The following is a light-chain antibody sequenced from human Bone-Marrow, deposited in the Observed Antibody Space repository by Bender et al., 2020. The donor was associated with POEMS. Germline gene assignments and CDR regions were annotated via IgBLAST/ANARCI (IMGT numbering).Light chain of an antibody. CDR2: DVS. J-gene: IGLJ2*01. CDR3: CSYAATSVL. V-gene: IGLV2-23*02. CDR1: SRDVGTYDL. Sequence: QSALTQPASVSGSPGQSITISCTGTSRDVGTYDLVSWYQQHPGKAPKLMIYDVSKRPSGVPDRFPGSKSGNTASLTISGLQAEDEADYYCCSYAATSVLFGGGTKVTVL.